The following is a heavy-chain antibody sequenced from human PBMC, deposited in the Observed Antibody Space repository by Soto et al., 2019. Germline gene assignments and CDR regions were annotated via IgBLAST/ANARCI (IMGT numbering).Heavy chain of an antibody. CDR3: ARHPSVPAAFSYYYCMDV. Sequence: EPLKISCKGSGYSFTSYWISWVRQMPGKGLERMGRIDASDSYTNYSPSFQGHVTITADKSISTAYLQWSSLKASDTAMYYCARHPSVPAAFSYYYCMDVWGQGATVTVSS. V-gene: IGHV5-10-1*01. CDR1: GYSFTSYW. J-gene: IGHJ6*02. CDR2: IDASDSYT. D-gene: IGHD2-2*01.